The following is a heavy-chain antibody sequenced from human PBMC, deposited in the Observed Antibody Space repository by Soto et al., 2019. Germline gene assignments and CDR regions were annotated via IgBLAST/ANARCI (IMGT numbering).Heavy chain of an antibody. D-gene: IGHD3-3*01. CDR2: IWYDGSNK. CDR1: GFTFSSYG. V-gene: IGHV3-33*01. CDR3: ARNEVWSGPYSYGMDV. Sequence: GGSLRLSCAASGFTFSSYGMHWVLQAPGKGLEWVAVIWYDGSNKYYADSVKGRFTISRDNSKNTLYLQMNSLRAEDTAVYYCARNEVWSGPYSYGMDVWGQGTTVTVSS. J-gene: IGHJ6*02.